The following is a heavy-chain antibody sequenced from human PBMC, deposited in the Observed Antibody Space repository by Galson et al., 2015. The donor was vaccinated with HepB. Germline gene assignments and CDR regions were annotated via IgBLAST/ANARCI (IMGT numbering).Heavy chain of an antibody. CDR2: INAGNGNT. CDR1: GYTFTSYA. Sequence: SVKVSCKASGYTFTSYAMHWVRQAPGQRLEWMGWINAGNGNTKYSQKFQGRVTITRDTSASTAYMELSSLRSEDTAVYYCARDHGYSSPANYYYYYMDVWGKGTTVTVSS. J-gene: IGHJ6*03. V-gene: IGHV1-3*01. D-gene: IGHD6-13*01. CDR3: ARDHGYSSPANYYYYYMDV.